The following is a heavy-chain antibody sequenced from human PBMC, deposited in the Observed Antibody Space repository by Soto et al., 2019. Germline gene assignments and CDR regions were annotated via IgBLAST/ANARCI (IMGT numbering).Heavy chain of an antibody. CDR3: ASSSTSYYYYGMDV. CDR1: VFTFSSNY. D-gene: IGHD1-1*01. J-gene: IGHJ6*02. Sequence: GSLRLSCAASVFTFSSNYMSWVRQAPGKGLEWVSVIYSGGSTYYADSVKGRFTISRDNSKNTLYLQMNSLRAEDTAVYYCASSSTSYYYYGMDVWGQGTTVTVSS. CDR2: IYSGGST. V-gene: IGHV3-53*01.